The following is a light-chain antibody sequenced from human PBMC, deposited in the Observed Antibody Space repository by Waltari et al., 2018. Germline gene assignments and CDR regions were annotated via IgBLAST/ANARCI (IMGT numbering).Light chain of an antibody. CDR1: SRDIGGSHY. Sequence: QSALTQPASVSGSPGQSITISCTGTSRDIGGSHYVSWYQQHPGKAPKLMIYDVARWPSGVSNRFSGSKSGNTASLTISGLQAEDEADYYCTSYTTTKTVVFGGGTKVTVL. V-gene: IGLV2-14*01. CDR2: DVA. J-gene: IGLJ2*01. CDR3: TSYTTTKTVV.